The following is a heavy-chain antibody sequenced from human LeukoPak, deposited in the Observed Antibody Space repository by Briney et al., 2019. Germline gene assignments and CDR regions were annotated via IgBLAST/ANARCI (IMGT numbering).Heavy chain of an antibody. D-gene: IGHD6-25*01. CDR3: ARDRGRYYMDV. J-gene: IGHJ6*03. Sequence: GGSLRLSCAASGFTFSSYDMHWVRQATGKGLEWVSGIGTAGDIYYSGSVKGRFTISRENAKSSLYLQMKSLRVGDTAVYYCARDRGRYYMDVWGKGTTVTISS. V-gene: IGHV3-13*01. CDR2: IGTAGDI. CDR1: GFTFSSYD.